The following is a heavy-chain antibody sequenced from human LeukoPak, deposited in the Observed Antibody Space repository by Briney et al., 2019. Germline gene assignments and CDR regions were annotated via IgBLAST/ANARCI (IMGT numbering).Heavy chain of an antibody. CDR3: AKSQPSAISWFDP. Sequence: PGGSLRLSCAASGFTFSSYGMNWVRQAPGKGLEWVSAISSSAASIYYADSVKGRFTISRDNSKNTLWLQMNSLRDEDTAVYYCAKSQPSAISWFDPWGQGTLVTVSS. CDR1: GFTFSSYG. J-gene: IGHJ5*02. CDR2: ISSSAASI. V-gene: IGHV3-23*01. D-gene: IGHD2-2*02.